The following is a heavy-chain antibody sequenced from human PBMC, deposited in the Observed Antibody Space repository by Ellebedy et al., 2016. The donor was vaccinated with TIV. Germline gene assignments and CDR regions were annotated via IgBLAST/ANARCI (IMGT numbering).Heavy chain of an antibody. D-gene: IGHD2-8*02. CDR2: IYYSGST. Sequence: SETLSLTXTVSGGSISSSSYYWGWIRQPPGKGLEWIGSIYYSGSTYYNPSLKSRVTISVDTSKNQFSLKLSSVTAADTAVYYCARPGGRTYYFYYFDVWGTGTTVTVSS. V-gene: IGHV4-39*07. CDR3: ARPGGRTYYFYYFDV. CDR1: GGSISSSSYY. J-gene: IGHJ6*03.